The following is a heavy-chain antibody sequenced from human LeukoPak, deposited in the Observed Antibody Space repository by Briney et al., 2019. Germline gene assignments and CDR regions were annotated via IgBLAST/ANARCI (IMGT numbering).Heavy chain of an antibody. CDR2: ISESGGST. D-gene: IGHD3-3*01. CDR3: AKSQTYDFCSRSDYYFDY. V-gene: IGHV3-23*01. CDR1: GFTFSSYA. J-gene: IGHJ4*02. Sequence: PGGSLRLSCAASGFTFSSYAMSWVRQAPGKGLEWVSAISESGGSTSYADSVKGRFTISRDNSKSTLFLQMNSLRAEDTAVYYCAKSQTYDFCSRSDYYFDYWGQGTLVTVSS.